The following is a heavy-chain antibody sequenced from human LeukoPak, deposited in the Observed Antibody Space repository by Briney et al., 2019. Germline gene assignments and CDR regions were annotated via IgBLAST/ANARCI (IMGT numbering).Heavy chain of an antibody. CDR3: ARENVILAYGMDV. J-gene: IGHJ6*02. V-gene: IGHV4-31*03. D-gene: IGHD3/OR15-3a*01. CDR1: GGSISSGGYY. Sequence: SQTLSLTCTVSGGSISSGGYYWSWIRQHPGKGLEWIGYIYYSGSTYYNPSLKSRATISVDTSKNQFSLKLSSVTAADTAVCYCARENVILAYGMDVWGQGTTVTVSS. CDR2: IYYSGST.